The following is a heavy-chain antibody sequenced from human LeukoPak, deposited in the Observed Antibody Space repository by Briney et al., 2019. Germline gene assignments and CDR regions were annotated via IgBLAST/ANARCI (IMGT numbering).Heavy chain of an antibody. Sequence: ASVKVSCKASGYTFTSYGISWVRQAPGQGLEWMGWISAYNGNTNYAQKLQGRVTMTTDTSTSTAYMELRSLRSDDTAVYYCARVPNLTIFGVRGGSYPDAFDIWGQGTMVTVSS. J-gene: IGHJ3*02. CDR3: ARVPNLTIFGVRGGSYPDAFDI. CDR1: GYTFTSYG. V-gene: IGHV1-18*01. CDR2: ISAYNGNT. D-gene: IGHD3-3*01.